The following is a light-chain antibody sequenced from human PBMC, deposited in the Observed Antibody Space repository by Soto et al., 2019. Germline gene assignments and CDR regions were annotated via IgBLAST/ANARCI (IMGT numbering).Light chain of an antibody. CDR1: HGISSA. CDR3: QHFNSYPRT. V-gene: IGKV1-13*02. Sequence: AIQLTQSPSSLSASVGDRVTITCRASHGISSALAWYQQKPGQAPKLLIYDASSLESGVPSRFSGSRSGTDFTLTISSLQPEDFATYYCQHFNSYPRTFGPGTKVDIK. J-gene: IGKJ3*01. CDR2: DAS.